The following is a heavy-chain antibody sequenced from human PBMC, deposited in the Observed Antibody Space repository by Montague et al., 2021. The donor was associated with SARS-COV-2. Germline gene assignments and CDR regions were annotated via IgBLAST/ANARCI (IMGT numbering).Heavy chain of an antibody. CDR1: GGSISSGSYH. V-gene: IGHV4-61*02. Sequence: TLSLTCTVSGGSISSGSYHWSWIRQPAGKGLEWIGRIYTSGSTNYNPSLKSRVTISVDTSKNQFSLKLSSVTAADTAVYYCARDLPPVATTFYYYSYGLDVWGQGTTVTVSS. CDR3: ARDLPPVATTFYYYSYGLDV. CDR2: IYTSGST. D-gene: IGHD5-12*01. J-gene: IGHJ6*02.